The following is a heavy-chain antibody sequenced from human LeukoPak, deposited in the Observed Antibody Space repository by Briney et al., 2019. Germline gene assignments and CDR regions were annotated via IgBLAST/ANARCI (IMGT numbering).Heavy chain of an antibody. D-gene: IGHD2-15*01. CDR3: ARDRYCSGGSCYSYYYGMDV. V-gene: IGHV1-69*04. CDR2: IIPILGIA. Sequence: SVKVSCKASGGTFSSYAISWVRQAPGQGLAWMGRIIPILGIANYAQKFQGRVTITADKSTSTAYMELSSLRSEDTAVYYCARDRYCSGGSCYSYYYGMDVWGQGTTVTVSS. CDR1: GGTFSSYA. J-gene: IGHJ6*02.